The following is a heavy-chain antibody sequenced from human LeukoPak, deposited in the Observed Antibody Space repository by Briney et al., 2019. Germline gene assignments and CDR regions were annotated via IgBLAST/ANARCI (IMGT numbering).Heavy chain of an antibody. D-gene: IGHD2-15*01. CDR2: INPNSGGT. Sequence: ASVKVSCKASGYTFTGYYMHWVRQAPGQGLEWMGWINPNSGGTNYAQKFQGWVTMTRDTSISTAYMELSRLRSDDTAVYYCARGYCSGGSCYVRAFDIWGQGTMVTVSS. J-gene: IGHJ3*02. V-gene: IGHV1-2*04. CDR1: GYTFTGYY. CDR3: ARGYCSGGSCYVRAFDI.